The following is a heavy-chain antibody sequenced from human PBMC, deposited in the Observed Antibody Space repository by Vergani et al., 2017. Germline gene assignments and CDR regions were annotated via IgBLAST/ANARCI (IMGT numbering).Heavy chain of an antibody. CDR3: ARERYYDYIWGSHIDALDI. D-gene: IGHD3-16*01. J-gene: IGHJ3*02. V-gene: IGHV3-21*02. Sequence: VQLVESGGGVVQPGESLRLSCAASGFTFSDYNINWVRQAPGKGLEWVSSISSGSSYLHYADSVKGRFSVSRDNARNSVYLQMNSLRAEDTAVYYCARERYYDYIWGSHIDALDIWGQGTMVSVSS. CDR1: GFTFSDYN. CDR2: ISSGSSYL.